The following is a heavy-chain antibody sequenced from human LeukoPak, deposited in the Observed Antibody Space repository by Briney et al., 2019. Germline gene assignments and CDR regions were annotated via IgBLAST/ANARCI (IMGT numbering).Heavy chain of an antibody. V-gene: IGHV1-18*01. D-gene: IGHD2-15*01. CDR3: ARARYCSGGSWYRVWFDP. CDR2: ISAYNGNT. CDR1: GYTFTSYG. J-gene: IGHJ5*02. Sequence: ASAKVSCKASGYTFTSYGISWVRQAPGQGLEWMGWISAYNGNTNYAQKLQGRVTMTTDTSTSTAYMELRSLRSDDTGVYYCARARYCSGGSWYRVWFDPWGQGTLVTVSS.